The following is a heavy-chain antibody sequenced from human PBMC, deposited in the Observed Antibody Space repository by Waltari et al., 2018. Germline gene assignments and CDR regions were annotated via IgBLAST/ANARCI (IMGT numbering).Heavy chain of an antibody. Sequence: VQLVQSGAEVKKPGSSVKVSCKASGGTFSSYAISWVRQAPGKGLEWVSSISSSSSYIYYADSVKGRFTISRDNAKNSLYLQMNSLRAEDTAVYYCARGWLDDYWGQGTLVTVSS. D-gene: IGHD6-19*01. CDR1: GGTFSSYA. CDR3: ARGWLDDY. V-gene: IGHV3-21*01. CDR2: ISSSSSYI. J-gene: IGHJ4*02.